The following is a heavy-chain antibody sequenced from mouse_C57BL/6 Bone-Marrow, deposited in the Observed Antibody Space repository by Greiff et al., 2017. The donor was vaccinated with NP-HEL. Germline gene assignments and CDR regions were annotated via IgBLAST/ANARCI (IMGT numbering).Heavy chain of an antibody. J-gene: IGHJ2*01. Sequence: QVQLQQPGAELVKPGASVKLSCKASGYTFTSYWMHWVKQRPGQGLEWIGMIHPNSGSTNYNEKFKSKATLTVDKSSSTAYMQLSSLTSEDSAVYYCARTLVRGLLLFDYWGQGTTLTVSS. D-gene: IGHD2-3*01. V-gene: IGHV1-64*01. CDR3: ARTLVRGLLLFDY. CDR1: GYTFTSYW. CDR2: IHPNSGST.